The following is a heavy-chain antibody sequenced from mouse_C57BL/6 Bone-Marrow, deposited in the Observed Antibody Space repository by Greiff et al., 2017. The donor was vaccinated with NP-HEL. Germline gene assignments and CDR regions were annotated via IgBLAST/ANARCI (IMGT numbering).Heavy chain of an antibody. J-gene: IGHJ3*01. V-gene: IGHV14-4*01. CDR3: TYDGYYDGGFAY. Sequence: EVKLVESGAELVRPGASVKLSCTASGFNIKDDYMHWVKQRPEQGLEWIGWIDPENGDTEYASKFQGKATITADTSSNTAYLQLSSLTSEDTAVYYCTYDGYYDGGFAYWGQGTLVTVSA. CDR2: IDPENGDT. D-gene: IGHD2-3*01. CDR1: GFNIKDDY.